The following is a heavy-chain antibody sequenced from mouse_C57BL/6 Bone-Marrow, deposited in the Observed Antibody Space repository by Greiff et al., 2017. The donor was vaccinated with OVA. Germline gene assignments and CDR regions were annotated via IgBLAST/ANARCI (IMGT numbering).Heavy chain of an antibody. CDR2: IYPGSGNT. Sequence: LQESGAELVRPGASVKLSCKASGFTFTDYYINWVKQRPGQGLEWIARIYPGSGNTYYNEKFKGKATLTADKSSSTAYMQLSSLTSEDSAVYFDARAEYYGSSYDAMDYWGQGTSVTVSS. J-gene: IGHJ4*01. CDR3: ARAEYYGSSYDAMDY. V-gene: IGHV1-76*01. CDR1: GFTFTDYY. D-gene: IGHD1-1*01.